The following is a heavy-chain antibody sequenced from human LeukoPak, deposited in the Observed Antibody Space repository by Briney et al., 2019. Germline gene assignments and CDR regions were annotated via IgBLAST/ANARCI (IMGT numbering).Heavy chain of an antibody. V-gene: IGHV1-2*02. CDR1: GYTFTGYY. CDR2: INPNSGGT. J-gene: IGHJ5*02. D-gene: IGHD5-12*01. Sequence: GASVKVSCKASGYTFTGYYMHWVRQAPGQGLEWMGWINPNSGGTNYAQKFQGRVTMTRDTSISTAYMELSRLRSDDTAVYYCARGAGYSGYDPGFDPWGQGTLVTVSS. CDR3: ARGAGYSGYDPGFDP.